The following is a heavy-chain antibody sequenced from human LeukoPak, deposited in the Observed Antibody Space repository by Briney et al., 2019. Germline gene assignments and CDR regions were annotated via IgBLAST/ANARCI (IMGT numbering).Heavy chain of an antibody. D-gene: IGHD2-2*03. J-gene: IGHJ4*02. CDR2: IYYSGST. CDR3: ARLFGYCSSTSCFPDY. V-gene: IGHV4-59*08. CDR1: GGSISSYY. Sequence: SETLSLTCTVSGGSISSYYWSWIRQPPGKGLEWIGYIYYSGSTNYNPSLKSRVTISVDTSKNQFSLKLSSVTAADTAVYYCARLFGYCSSTSCFPDYWGQGTLVTVSS.